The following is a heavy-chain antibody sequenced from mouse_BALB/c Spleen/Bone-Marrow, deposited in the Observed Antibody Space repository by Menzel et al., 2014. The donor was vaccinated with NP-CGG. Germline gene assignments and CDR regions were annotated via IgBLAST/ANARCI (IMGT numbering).Heavy chain of an antibody. Sequence: EVKLQESGPELVRPGASVKMSCKASGYTFTDYVIHWVKQKPGQGLEWIGYIIPFNDGTEYNEKFKGKATLTSDKSSTTTYMELSSLTSEDSAVYFCARWDYGTRFYFDYWGQGTTLTVSS. D-gene: IGHD1-1*01. CDR3: ARWDYGTRFYFDY. CDR1: GYTFTDYV. V-gene: IGHV1-14*01. J-gene: IGHJ2*01. CDR2: IIPFNDGT.